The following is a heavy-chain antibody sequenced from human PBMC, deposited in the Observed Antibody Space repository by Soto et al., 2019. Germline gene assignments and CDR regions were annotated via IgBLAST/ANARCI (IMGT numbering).Heavy chain of an antibody. D-gene: IGHD3-16*01. V-gene: IGHV1-69*08. CDR3: AREHHAYYIWVSSPMDV. J-gene: IGHJ6*03. CDR2: IIPILGIA. Sequence: QVQLVQSGAEVKKPGSSVKVSCKASGGTFSSYTISWVRQAPGQGLEWMGRIIPILGIANYAQKFQGRVTITADKSTSTAYMELSSLRSEDTAVYYCAREHHAYYIWVSSPMDVWGKGTTVTVSS. CDR1: GGTFSSYT.